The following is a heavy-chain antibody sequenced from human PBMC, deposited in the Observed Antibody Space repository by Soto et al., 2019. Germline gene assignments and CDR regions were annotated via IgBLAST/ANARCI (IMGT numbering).Heavy chain of an antibody. CDR1: GFTFSSYA. D-gene: IGHD5-18*01. CDR3: AKAEDLQLWPHSTDY. Sequence: EVQLLESGGGLVQPGGSLRLSCAASGFTFSSYAMSWVRQAPGKGLEWVSAISGSGGSTYYADSVKGRFTISRDNSKNSRYLQMNSLRAEDTAVYYCAKAEDLQLWPHSTDYWGQGTLVTVSS. J-gene: IGHJ4*02. CDR2: ISGSGGST. V-gene: IGHV3-23*01.